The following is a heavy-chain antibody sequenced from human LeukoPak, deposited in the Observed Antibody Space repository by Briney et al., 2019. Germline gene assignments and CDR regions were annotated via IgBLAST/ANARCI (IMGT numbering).Heavy chain of an antibody. Sequence: GGSLRLSCAASGFTFSTYSMNWVRQAPGKGLEWVSSISSTSSYIYSADSVKGRFTISRDNAKNSLYLQMNSLRAEDTAVYYCARDDLGCSSTSCYFDYWGQGALDTVSS. V-gene: IGHV3-21*01. CDR1: GFTFSTYS. CDR2: ISSTSSYI. J-gene: IGHJ4*02. CDR3: ARDDLGCSSTSCYFDY. D-gene: IGHD2-2*01.